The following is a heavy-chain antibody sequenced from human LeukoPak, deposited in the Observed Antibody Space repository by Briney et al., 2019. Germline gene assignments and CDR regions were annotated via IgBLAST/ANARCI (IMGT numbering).Heavy chain of an antibody. D-gene: IGHD6-13*01. V-gene: IGHV3-7*01. CDR3: ARAWYSSSWFSGDLVAYYFDY. CDR2: IKQDGSEK. CDR1: GFTFSSYW. Sequence: PGGSLRLSCAASGFTFSSYWMSWVRQAPGKGLEWVANIKQDGSEKYYVDSVKGRFTISRDNAKNSLYLQMNSLRAEDTAVYYCARAWYSSSWFSGDLVAYYFDYWGQGTLVTVSS. J-gene: IGHJ4*02.